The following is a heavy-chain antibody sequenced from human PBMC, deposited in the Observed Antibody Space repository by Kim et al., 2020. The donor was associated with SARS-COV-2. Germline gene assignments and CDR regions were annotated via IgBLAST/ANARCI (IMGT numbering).Heavy chain of an antibody. CDR2: GGT. D-gene: IGHD3-16*02. Sequence: GGTNYAQKFEGRVTMSRDTSIGAVYLELTSLRSDDTDVYYCARSSLLDFDYWGQGTLVTVSS. J-gene: IGHJ4*02. V-gene: IGHV1-2*02. CDR3: ARSSLLDFDY.